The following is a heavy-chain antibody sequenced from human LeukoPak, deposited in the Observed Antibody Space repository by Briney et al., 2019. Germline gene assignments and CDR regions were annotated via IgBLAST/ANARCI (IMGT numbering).Heavy chain of an antibody. CDR2: IRSKANSYAT. CDR1: GFTFSGSA. Sequence: QTGGSLRLSCAASGFTFSGSAMHWVRQASGKGLEWVGRIRSKANSYATAYAASVKGRFTISRDDSKNTAYLQMNSLKTEDTAVYYCAKDMTFLAMSPEYFDYWGQGTLVTVSS. J-gene: IGHJ4*02. V-gene: IGHV3-73*01. D-gene: IGHD3/OR15-3a*01. CDR3: AKDMTFLAMSPEYFDY.